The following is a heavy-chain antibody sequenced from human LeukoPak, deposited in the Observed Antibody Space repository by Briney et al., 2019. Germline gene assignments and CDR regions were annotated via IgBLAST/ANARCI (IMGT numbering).Heavy chain of an antibody. CDR3: ARDLSGIAGYTYGRGIDY. J-gene: IGHJ4*02. D-gene: IGHD5-18*01. Sequence: PGGSLRLSCAASGFTFSSYEMNWVRQAPGKGLEWISYISSSSTTIHYADSVKGRFTISRDNAENSLYLQMNSLRAEDTAVYYCARDLSGIAGYTYGRGIDYWGQGTLVTVSP. CDR1: GFTFSSYE. V-gene: IGHV3-48*03. CDR2: ISSSSTTI.